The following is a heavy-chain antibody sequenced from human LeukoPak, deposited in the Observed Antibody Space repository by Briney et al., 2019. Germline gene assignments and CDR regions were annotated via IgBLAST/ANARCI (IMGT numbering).Heavy chain of an antibody. CDR1: RGSISSGAYY. D-gene: IGHD5-12*01. Sequence: SQTLSITCTVSRGSISSGAYYQRWIRQPPGQGLEWIGYIYYSGSTYSNPPLKSPVTISVDTSKNQFSLKLSSVTAADTAVHYCATNQGYSGYGSYWYFDLWGRGTLVTVSS. V-gene: IGHV4-30-4*08. CDR2: IYYSGST. CDR3: ATNQGYSGYGSYWYFDL. J-gene: IGHJ2*01.